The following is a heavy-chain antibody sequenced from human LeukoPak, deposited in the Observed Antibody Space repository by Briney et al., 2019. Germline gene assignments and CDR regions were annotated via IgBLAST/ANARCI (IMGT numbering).Heavy chain of an antibody. CDR2: IYPSDSNT. D-gene: IGHD3-22*01. Sequence: GESLKISCKGSGYSFTSYWIGWVRQMPGKGLEWMGFIYPSDSNTRYSPSFQGQVTISADKSISTAFLQWSSLKASDTAMYYCATTYYFDSTFMDVWGQGTTVTVSS. CDR3: ATTYYFDSTFMDV. V-gene: IGHV5-51*01. CDR1: GYSFTSYW. J-gene: IGHJ6*02.